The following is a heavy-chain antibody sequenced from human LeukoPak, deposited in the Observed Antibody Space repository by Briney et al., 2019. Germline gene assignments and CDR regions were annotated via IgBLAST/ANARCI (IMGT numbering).Heavy chain of an antibody. CDR1: GDSMSDYF. V-gene: IGHV4-59*01. Sequence: SETLSLTCTVSGDSMSDYFWTWVRQPPGKGLEWVGYAADSGSTNCNPSLKSRVTISVDSSTNHFSLTLTSVTAADTAIYYCAAMTTVTMYSYFFDSWGQGTLLTVSS. D-gene: IGHD4-17*01. CDR2: AADSGST. CDR3: AAMTTVTMYSYFFDS. J-gene: IGHJ4*02.